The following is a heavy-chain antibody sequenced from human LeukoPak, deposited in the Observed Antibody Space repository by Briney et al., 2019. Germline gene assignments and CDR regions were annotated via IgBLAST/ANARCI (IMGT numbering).Heavy chain of an antibody. V-gene: IGHV1-2*02. Sequence: ASVKVSCKASGYTFTGYYMHWVRQAPGQGLEWMGWINPNSGGTNYAQKFQGRVTMTRDTSISTAYIELSRLRSDDTAVYYCARDLGTVTTNYFDYWGQGTLVTVSS. J-gene: IGHJ4*02. CDR3: ARDLGTVTTNYFDY. CDR1: GYTFTGYY. CDR2: INPNSGGT. D-gene: IGHD4-11*01.